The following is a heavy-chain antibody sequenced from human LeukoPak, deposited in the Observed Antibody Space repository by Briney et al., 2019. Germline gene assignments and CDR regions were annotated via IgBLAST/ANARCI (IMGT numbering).Heavy chain of an antibody. J-gene: IGHJ4*02. D-gene: IGHD3-22*01. Sequence: GGSLRLSCAASGFTFSDHYMDWVRQAPGKGLEWVGRTRNKANSYTTEYAASVKGRFTISRDDSKNSLYLKMNSLKTEDTAVYYCARERWGYYDSSGYPQDYAYFDYWGQGTLVTVSS. CDR2: TRNKANSYTT. V-gene: IGHV3-72*01. CDR3: ARERWGYYDSSGYPQDYAYFDY. CDR1: GFTFSDHY.